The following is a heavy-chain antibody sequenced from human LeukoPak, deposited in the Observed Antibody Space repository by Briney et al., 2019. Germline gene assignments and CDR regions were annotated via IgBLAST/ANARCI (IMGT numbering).Heavy chain of an antibody. Sequence: SETLSLTCTVSGGSISRGGYYWSWIRQHPGKGLEWIGYIYYSGSTYYNPSLKSRVTISVDTSKNQFSLKLSSVTAADTAVYYCARVRVVADYYFDYWGQGTLVTVSS. J-gene: IGHJ4*02. CDR2: IYYSGST. D-gene: IGHD3-22*01. V-gene: IGHV4-31*03. CDR3: ARVRVVADYYFDY. CDR1: GGSISRGGYY.